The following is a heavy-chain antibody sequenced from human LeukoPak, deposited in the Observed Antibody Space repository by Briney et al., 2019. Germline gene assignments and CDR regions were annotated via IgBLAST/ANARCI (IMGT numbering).Heavy chain of an antibody. CDR3: ARDVRIPGSHSRADERDGFDY. CDR2: IFSSSETI. V-gene: IGHV3-48*04. D-gene: IGHD1-1*01. Sequence: GGSLRLSCAASGFSFSTYSMHWVRQAPGKGLEWIAYIFSSSETIYYADSVKGRFSISRDNAKNSLYLQMNRLRADDTAVYYCARDVRIPGSHSRADERDGFDYWGQGTLVTVSS. CDR1: GFSFSTYS. J-gene: IGHJ4*02.